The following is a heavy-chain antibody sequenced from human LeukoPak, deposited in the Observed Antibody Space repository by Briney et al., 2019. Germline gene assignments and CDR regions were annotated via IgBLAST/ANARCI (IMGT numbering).Heavy chain of an antibody. CDR3: ASYSSSWGGAFDI. CDR1: GFTFSSYA. J-gene: IGHJ3*02. CDR2: ISGSGGST. V-gene: IGHV3-23*01. Sequence: GGSLRLSCAASGFTFSSYAMSWVRQAPGKGLEWVSTISGSGGSTYDADSVKGRFTISRDNSKNTLYQQMNSLRAEDTAVYYCASYSSSWGGAFDIWGQGTMVTVSS. D-gene: IGHD6-13*01.